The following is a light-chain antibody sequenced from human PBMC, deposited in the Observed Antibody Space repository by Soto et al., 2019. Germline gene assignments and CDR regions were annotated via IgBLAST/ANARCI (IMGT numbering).Light chain of an antibody. V-gene: IGLV1-44*01. Sequence: QSVLTQPPSASGTPGQRDAISCSGSNSNVGSNTVSWYQQLPGTAPKLLLYSNTQRPSGVPGRFSGSESGTSASLAISGLQSEDEADYYCAAWDDSLKGVVFGGGTKLTVL. CDR1: NSNVGSNT. J-gene: IGLJ2*01. CDR2: SNT. CDR3: AAWDDSLKGVV.